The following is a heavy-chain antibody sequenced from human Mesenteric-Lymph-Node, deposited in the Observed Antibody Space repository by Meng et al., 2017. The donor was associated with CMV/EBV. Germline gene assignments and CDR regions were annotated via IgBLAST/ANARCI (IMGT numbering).Heavy chain of an antibody. Sequence: CVASGFTFSRSGMSWVRQAPGKGLEWVSALSGNGGTTYYAGSVKGRFTISRDNSKNTLYLQMNNLRAADTAVYYCARGGPFPGRFDSWGQGILVTVSS. D-gene: IGHD3-10*01. J-gene: IGHJ4*02. CDR1: GFTFSRSG. CDR3: ARGGPFPGRFDS. CDR2: LSGNGGTT. V-gene: IGHV3-23*01.